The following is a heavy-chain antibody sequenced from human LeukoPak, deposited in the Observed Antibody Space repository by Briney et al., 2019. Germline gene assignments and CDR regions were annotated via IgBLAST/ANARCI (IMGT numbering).Heavy chain of an antibody. Sequence: ASVKVSCTVSGYTLTQLSMHCMRPATGKGLEWLGGFDPEDGETIYAQQFQGRVTMTEDTSTDTGYMELRSLRSEDTAVYYCATDEDRGYDPDFDYWGQGRLVTVSS. CDR1: GYTLTQLS. D-gene: IGHD5-12*01. V-gene: IGHV1-24*01. J-gene: IGHJ4*02. CDR3: ATDEDRGYDPDFDY. CDR2: FDPEDGET.